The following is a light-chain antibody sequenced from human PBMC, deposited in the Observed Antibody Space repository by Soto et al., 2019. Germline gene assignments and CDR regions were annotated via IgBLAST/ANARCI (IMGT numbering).Light chain of an antibody. CDR3: QQYNNWPPIT. CDR1: QSVSSN. Sequence: EIVITQSPATLSVSPGEGATLSCRASQSVSSNLAWYQQKPGQAPRILIYGASTRANGIPARFSGSGSGTEFTLTISSMQSEDFGVYYCQQYNNWPPITFGQGTRLEIK. CDR2: GAS. V-gene: IGKV3-15*01. J-gene: IGKJ5*01.